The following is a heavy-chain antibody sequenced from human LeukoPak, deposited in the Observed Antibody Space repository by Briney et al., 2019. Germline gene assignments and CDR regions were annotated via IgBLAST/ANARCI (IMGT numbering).Heavy chain of an antibody. D-gene: IGHD5-18*01. V-gene: IGHV3-23*01. Sequence: PGGSLRLSCAASGFTFSSYAMTWVRQAPGKGLEWVSAITNSGDYTDYADSVKGRFTISRDNSKSTLYLQMSSLRAEDTAVYYCAKRSGSNYGYNDYWGQGTLVTVSS. CDR2: ITNSGDYT. CDR1: GFTFSSYA. J-gene: IGHJ4*02. CDR3: AKRSGSNYGYNDY.